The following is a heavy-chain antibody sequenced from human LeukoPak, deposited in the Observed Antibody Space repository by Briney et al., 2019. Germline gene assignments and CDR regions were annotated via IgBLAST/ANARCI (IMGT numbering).Heavy chain of an antibody. Sequence: ASVKVFCKASGYTFTSYAMHWVRQAPGQRLEWMGWINAGNGNTKYSQKFQGRVTITRDTSASTAYMELSSLRSEDTAVYYCARAGSIAVANQDAFDIWGQGTMVTVSS. D-gene: IGHD6-19*01. V-gene: IGHV1-3*01. J-gene: IGHJ3*02. CDR1: GYTFTSYA. CDR3: ARAGSIAVANQDAFDI. CDR2: INAGNGNT.